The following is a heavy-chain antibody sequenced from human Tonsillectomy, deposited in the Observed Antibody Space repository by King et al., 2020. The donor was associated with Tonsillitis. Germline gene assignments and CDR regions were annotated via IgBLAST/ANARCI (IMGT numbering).Heavy chain of an antibody. V-gene: IGHV3-30*18. D-gene: IGHD2-2*01. Sequence: VQLVESGGGVVQPGRSLRLSCAASGFSFSIYGMHWVRQAPGKGLEWVAVISYDGSNQYYADSVKGRFTISRDNSKHTLYLQMNSLRAEDTAVYYCAKDNLAYCSSTSCYAEYGMDVWGQGTTVTFSS. CDR2: ISYDGSNQ. CDR1: GFSFSIYG. J-gene: IGHJ6*02. CDR3: AKDNLAYCSSTSCYAEYGMDV.